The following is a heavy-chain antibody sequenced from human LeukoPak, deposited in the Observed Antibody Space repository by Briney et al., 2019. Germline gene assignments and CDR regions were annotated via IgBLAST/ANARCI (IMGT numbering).Heavy chain of an antibody. V-gene: IGHV3-15*01. CDR1: GFTFSNAW. CDR3: TTDDKPLRYFDWLPWAY. CDR2: IKSKTDGGTT. Sequence: GGSLRLSCAASGFTFSNAWMSWVRQAPGKGLEWVGRIKSKTDGGTTDYAAPVKGRFTISRDDSKNTLYLQMNSLKTEDTAVYYCTTDDKPLRYFDWLPWAYWGQGTLVTVSS. D-gene: IGHD3-9*01. J-gene: IGHJ4*02.